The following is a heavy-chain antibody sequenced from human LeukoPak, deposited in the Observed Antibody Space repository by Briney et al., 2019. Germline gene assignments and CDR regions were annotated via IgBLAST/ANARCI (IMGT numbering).Heavy chain of an antibody. CDR3: AREYSSGWYGGWYFDY. V-gene: IGHV1-46*01. J-gene: IGHJ4*02. CDR2: INPSGGST. CDR1: GYTFTSYY. Sequence: ASVKVSCKASGYTFTSYYMHWVRQAPGQGLEWMGIINPSGGSTSYAQKFQGRVTMTRNTSTSPVYMELSSLRSEDTAVYYCAREYSSGWYGGWYFDYWGQGNLVTVSS. D-gene: IGHD6-19*01.